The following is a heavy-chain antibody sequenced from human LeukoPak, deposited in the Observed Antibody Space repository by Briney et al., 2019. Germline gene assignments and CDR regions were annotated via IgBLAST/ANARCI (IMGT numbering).Heavy chain of an antibody. CDR3: AREVSGIAAASSPQPFDY. Sequence: ASVKVSCKASGYTFTSYYMHWVRQAPGQGLEWMGIINPSGGSTSYAQKFQGRVTITRDTSASTAYMELSSLRSEDTAVYFCAREVSGIAAASSPQPFDYWGQGTLVTVSS. V-gene: IGHV1-46*01. CDR1: GYTFTSYY. CDR2: INPSGGST. J-gene: IGHJ4*02. D-gene: IGHD6-25*01.